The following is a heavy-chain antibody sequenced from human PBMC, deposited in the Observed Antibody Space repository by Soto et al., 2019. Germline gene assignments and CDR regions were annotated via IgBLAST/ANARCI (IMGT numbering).Heavy chain of an antibody. CDR3: ARYYYDSSGYDGMDV. V-gene: IGHV3-9*02. Sequence: GGSLRLSCAVSGFTSEDYAMHWVRQAPGKGLEWVSGISWDSRSVAYADSVKGRFTISRDNAENSLHLQMNSLRAEDTAVYYCARYYYDSSGYDGMDVWGQGTTVTVSS. CDR2: ISWDSRSV. J-gene: IGHJ6*02. CDR1: GFTSEDYA. D-gene: IGHD3-22*01.